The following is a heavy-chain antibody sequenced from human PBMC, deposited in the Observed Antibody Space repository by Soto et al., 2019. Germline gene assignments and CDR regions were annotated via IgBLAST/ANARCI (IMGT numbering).Heavy chain of an antibody. D-gene: IGHD3-3*01. CDR2: IYPGDSDT. V-gene: IGHV5-51*01. CDR1: GYSFTSYW. J-gene: IGHJ3*02. CDR3: ARHQTEYCDFWSGYLDAIDI. Sequence: GESLKISCKGSGYSFTSYWIGWVRQMPGKGLEWMGIIYPGDSDTRYSPSFQGQVTISADKSISTAYLQWSSLKASDTAMYYCARHQTEYCDFWSGYLDAIDIWGQGTMVTVSS.